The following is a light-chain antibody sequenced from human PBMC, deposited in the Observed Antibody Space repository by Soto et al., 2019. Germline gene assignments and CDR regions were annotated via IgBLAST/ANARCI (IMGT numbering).Light chain of an antibody. V-gene: IGKV3-15*01. CDR1: QSLSSN. CDR3: QQYNDWPRRLT. J-gene: IGKJ4*01. Sequence: EIVMTQSPATLSVSPGERATLSCRASQSLSSNLAWYQQKPGQAPRLLIYGASTRATGIPARFSGSGSGTGFTLTISSLQSEDFAVYYCQQYNDWPRRLTFGGGTKVEIK. CDR2: GAS.